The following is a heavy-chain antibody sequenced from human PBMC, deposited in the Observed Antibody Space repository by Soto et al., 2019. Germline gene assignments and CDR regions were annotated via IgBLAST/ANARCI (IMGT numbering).Heavy chain of an antibody. CDR2: IKHSGST. D-gene: IGHD3-10*01. Sequence: QVQLQQWGAGLLKPSETLSLTCAVYGGSFSGYYWNWIRQPPGKGLEWIGEIKHSGSTNYNPSLTMRVTISVDTSNNQLSLRLSSVTAADTAAYYCARGYGTNFDYWGQGTLVTVSS. CDR3: ARGYGTNFDY. J-gene: IGHJ4*02. CDR1: GGSFSGYY. V-gene: IGHV4-34*01.